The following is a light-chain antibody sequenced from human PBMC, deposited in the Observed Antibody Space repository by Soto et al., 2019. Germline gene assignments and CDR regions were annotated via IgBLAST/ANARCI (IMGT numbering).Light chain of an antibody. V-gene: IGKV3-20*01. CDR2: GVS. Sequence: EIVLTQSPGTLSMSPGERATLSCRASQSVNSNFFAWYQQKPGQAPRLLIYGVSTRATGIPDRFTGSGSGTDFALTISGLEPEDFAVYSCQQYGSSPRTFGQGTKVEIK. CDR3: QQYGSSPRT. CDR1: QSVNSNF. J-gene: IGKJ2*01.